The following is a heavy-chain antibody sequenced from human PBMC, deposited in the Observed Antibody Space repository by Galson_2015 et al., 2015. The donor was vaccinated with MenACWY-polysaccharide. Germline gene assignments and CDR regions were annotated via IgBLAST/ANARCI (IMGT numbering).Heavy chain of an antibody. V-gene: IGHV3-23*01. CDR2: ISGRGGST. CDR1: GFTFSSYG. D-gene: IGHD4-17*01. J-gene: IGHJ3*02. CDR3: AKERTTVDI. Sequence: SLRLSCAASGFTFSSYGMSWVRQAPGKGLEWASGISGRGGSTYYADSVKGRFTISRDNSKNTLYLQMNSLRADDTAVYYCAKERTTVDIRGQGTMVTVSS.